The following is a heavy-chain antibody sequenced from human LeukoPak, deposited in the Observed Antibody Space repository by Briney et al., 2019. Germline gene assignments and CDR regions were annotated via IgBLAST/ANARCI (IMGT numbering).Heavy chain of an antibody. CDR3: ASSGYYPEGDY. J-gene: IGHJ4*02. V-gene: IGHV3-23*01. Sequence: GGSLRLSCAASGFTFSSYGMSWVRQAPGKGLEWVSAISGSGGSTYYADSVKGRFTISGDNSKNTLYLQMNSLRAEDTAVYYCASSGYYPEGDYWGQGTLVTVSS. CDR1: GFTFSSYG. D-gene: IGHD5-12*01. CDR2: ISGSGGST.